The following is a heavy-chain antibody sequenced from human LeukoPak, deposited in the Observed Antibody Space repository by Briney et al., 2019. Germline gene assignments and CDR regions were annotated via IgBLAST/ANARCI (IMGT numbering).Heavy chain of an antibody. J-gene: IGHJ3*02. CDR1: GYTFTSYG. V-gene: IGHV1-18*01. CDR2: ISSYNVNT. Sequence: GASVKVSCKASGYTFTSYGISWVRQAPGQGLEWMGWISSYNVNTNYAQKLQGRVTMTTDTSTSTAYMELRSLRSDDAAVYYCAVMVRGTPVDAFDIWGQGTMVTVSS. CDR3: AVMVRGTPVDAFDI. D-gene: IGHD3-10*01.